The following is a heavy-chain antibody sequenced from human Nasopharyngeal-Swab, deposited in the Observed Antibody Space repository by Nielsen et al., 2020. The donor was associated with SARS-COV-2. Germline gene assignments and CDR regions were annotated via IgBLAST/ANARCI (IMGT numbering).Heavy chain of an antibody. CDR2: ISSSGSIA. Sequence: GESLKISCEASGFTFGSYTMNWVRQAPGKGLEWVSFISSSGSIAYYADSVKGRFTISRDNSKNTVYLQMDSLRAEDAAIYYCAKDMAAGYFFDFWGQGTLVTVSS. CDR1: GFTFGSYT. J-gene: IGHJ4*02. CDR3: AKDMAAGYFFDF. V-gene: IGHV3-23*01. D-gene: IGHD6-13*01.